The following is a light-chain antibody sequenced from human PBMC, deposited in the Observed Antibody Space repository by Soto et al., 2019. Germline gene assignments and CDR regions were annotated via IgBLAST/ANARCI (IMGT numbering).Light chain of an antibody. J-gene: IGKJ5*01. Sequence: DIVMTQSPDSLPVYLGGSSTITCKSSKNVLSNNNHYLAWFQQKPGQPPKLLIYWASTRGSGVPDRFSGSGSGTDFTLTISSLQAEDVAVYYCQQYYSTPINFGQGTQLEIK. CDR2: WAS. V-gene: IGKV4-1*01. CDR1: KNVLSNNNHY. CDR3: QQYYSTPIN.